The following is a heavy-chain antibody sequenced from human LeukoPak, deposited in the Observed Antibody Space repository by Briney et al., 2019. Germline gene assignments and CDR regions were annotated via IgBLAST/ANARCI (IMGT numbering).Heavy chain of an antibody. J-gene: IGHJ6*03. Sequence: SETLSLTCTVSGGSISSYYWSWIRQPPGKGLEWIGYIYTSGSTNYNPSLKSRVTISVDTSKNQFSLKLSSVAAADTAVYYCARGLPHFYGSGSYYYYYYYMDVWGKGTTVTVSS. V-gene: IGHV4-4*09. D-gene: IGHD3-10*01. CDR1: GGSISSYY. CDR3: ARGLPHFYGSGSYYYYYYYMDV. CDR2: IYTSGST.